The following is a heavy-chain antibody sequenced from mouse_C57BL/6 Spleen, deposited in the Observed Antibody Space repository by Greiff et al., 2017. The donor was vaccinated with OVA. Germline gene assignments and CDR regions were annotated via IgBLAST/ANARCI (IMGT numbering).Heavy chain of an antibody. Sequence: VQLKQSGPELVKPGASVKMSCKASGYTFTDYNMHWVKQSHGKSLEWIGYINPNNGGTSYNQKFKGKATLTVNKSSSTAYMELRSLTSEDSAVYYCAREEGYYYGSSYGFAYWGQGTLVTVSA. CDR2: INPNNGGT. CDR1: GYTFTDYN. J-gene: IGHJ3*01. D-gene: IGHD1-1*01. CDR3: AREEGYYYGSSYGFAY. V-gene: IGHV1-22*01.